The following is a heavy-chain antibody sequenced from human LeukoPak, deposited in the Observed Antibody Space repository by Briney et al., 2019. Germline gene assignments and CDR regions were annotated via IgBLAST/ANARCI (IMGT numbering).Heavy chain of an antibody. CDR1: GFTFSSDW. Sequence: WGSLRLSCAASGFTFSSDWMSWVRQAPGKGLEWVANINQDGSEKYYVDSVQGRFTISRDNAKTSLYLQMNSLRAEDTAVYYCARGTGYSSSWYNYWGQGTLVTVSS. CDR2: INQDGSEK. D-gene: IGHD6-13*01. V-gene: IGHV3-7*01. CDR3: ARGTGYSSSWYNY. J-gene: IGHJ4*02.